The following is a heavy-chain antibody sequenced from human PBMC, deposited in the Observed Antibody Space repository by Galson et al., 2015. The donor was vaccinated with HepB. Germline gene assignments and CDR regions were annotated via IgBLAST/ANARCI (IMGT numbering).Heavy chain of an antibody. D-gene: IGHD3-9*01. CDR1: GFTFSSYA. V-gene: IGHV3-30-3*01. Sequence: SLRLSCAASGFTFSSYAMHWVRQAPGKGLEWVAVISYDGSNKYYADSVKGRFTISRDNSKNTLYLQMNSLRAEDTAVYYCARDGNILTGETYYYGMDVWGQGTTVTVSS. J-gene: IGHJ6*02. CDR2: ISYDGSNK. CDR3: ARDGNILTGETYYYGMDV.